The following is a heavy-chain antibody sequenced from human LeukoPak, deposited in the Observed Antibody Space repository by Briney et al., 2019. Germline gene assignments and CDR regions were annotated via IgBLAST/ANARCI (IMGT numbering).Heavy chain of an antibody. CDR1: GGSFSGYY. CDR2: INHSGST. J-gene: IGHJ4*02. D-gene: IGHD1-26*01. V-gene: IGHV4-34*01. CDR3: ARGRCSGSYSGIDY. Sequence: SETLSLTCAVYGGSFSGYYWSWIRQPPGKGLEWIGEINHSGSTNYNPSLKSRVTISVDTSKNQFSLKLSSVTAADTAVYYCARGRCSGSYSGIDYWGQGTLVTVSS.